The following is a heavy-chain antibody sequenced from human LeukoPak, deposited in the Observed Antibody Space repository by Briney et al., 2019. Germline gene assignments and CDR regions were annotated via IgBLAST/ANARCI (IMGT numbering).Heavy chain of an antibody. CDR1: GYTFTSYD. Sequence: ASVKVSCKASGYTFTSYDINWVRQATGQGLEWMGWMNPNSGNTGYAQKFQGRVTMTRNTSISTAYMELSSLRSEDTAVYYCARDGDYGPFTDYWGRGTLVTVSS. D-gene: IGHD4-17*01. CDR2: MNPNSGNT. CDR3: ARDGDYGPFTDY. V-gene: IGHV1-8*01. J-gene: IGHJ4*02.